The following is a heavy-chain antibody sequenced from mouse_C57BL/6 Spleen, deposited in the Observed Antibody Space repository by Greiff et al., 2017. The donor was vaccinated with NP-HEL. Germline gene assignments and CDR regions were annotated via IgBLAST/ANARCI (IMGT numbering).Heavy chain of an antibody. CDR3: ARREIRHFDAMDY. J-gene: IGHJ4*01. Sequence: EVQLQQSGPVLVKPGASVKMSCKASGYTFTDYYMNWVKQSHGKSLEWIGVINPYNGGTSYNQKFKGKATLTVDKSSSTAYMELNSLTSEDSAVYYCARREIRHFDAMDYWGQGTTVTVSS. CDR2: INPYNGGT. V-gene: IGHV1-19*01. D-gene: IGHD3-2*02. CDR1: GYTFTDYY.